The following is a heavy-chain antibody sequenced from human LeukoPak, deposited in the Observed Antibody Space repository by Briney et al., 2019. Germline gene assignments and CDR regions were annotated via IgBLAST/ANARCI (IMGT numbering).Heavy chain of an antibody. CDR2: INHSGST. V-gene: IGHV4-34*01. J-gene: IGHJ4*02. CDR1: GGSFSGYY. D-gene: IGHD2-2*01. CDR3: AVRIPLQNCSSTSCTYYFDY. Sequence: SETLSLTCAVYGGSFSGYYWSWIRQPPGKGLEWIGEINHSGSTNYNPSLKSRVTISVDTSKNQFSLKLSSVTAADTAVYYCAVRIPLQNCSSTSCTYYFDYWGQGTLVTVSS.